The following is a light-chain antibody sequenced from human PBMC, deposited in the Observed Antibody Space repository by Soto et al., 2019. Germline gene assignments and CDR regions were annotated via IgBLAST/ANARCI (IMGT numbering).Light chain of an antibody. Sequence: QSALTQPASVSGSPGQSIAISCTGTTSDVGGYNHVSWYQQHPGKAPKLMIYEVSDRPSGVPNRFSGSKSGSTASLPISGLQAEDEADYYCSSYTRSRAWVFGGGTKVTVL. CDR3: SSYTRSRAWV. V-gene: IGLV2-14*01. CDR2: EVS. CDR1: TSDVGGYNH. J-gene: IGLJ3*02.